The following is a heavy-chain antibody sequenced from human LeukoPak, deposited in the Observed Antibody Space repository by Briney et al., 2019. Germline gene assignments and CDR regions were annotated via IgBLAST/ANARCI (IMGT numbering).Heavy chain of an antibody. Sequence: HPGGSLILSCAASGFTVSSNYMSWVRQAPGKGLEWVSVFYTGGSTYYADSVKGRFTISRDNSKNTLYLQMNGLRAEDTAVYYCARSSIAAAGPFDCWGQGTLVTVSS. CDR1: GFTVSSNY. CDR3: ARSSIAAAGPFDC. J-gene: IGHJ4*02. D-gene: IGHD6-13*01. CDR2: FYTGGST. V-gene: IGHV3-53*01.